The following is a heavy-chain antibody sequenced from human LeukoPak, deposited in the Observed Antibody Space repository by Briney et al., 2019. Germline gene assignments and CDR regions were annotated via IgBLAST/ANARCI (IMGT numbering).Heavy chain of an antibody. CDR1: GFTFDDYA. J-gene: IGHJ4*02. D-gene: IGHD6-13*01. CDR2: ISWNSGSI. CDR3: AKDSAAAAGTGGYFDY. V-gene: IGHV3-9*01. Sequence: GGSLRLSCAASGFTFDDYAMHWVRQAPGKGLEWVSGISWNSGSIGYADSVKGRFTISRENAKNSLYLQMISLRAEDTALYSCAKDSAAAAGTGGYFDYWGQGTLVTVSS.